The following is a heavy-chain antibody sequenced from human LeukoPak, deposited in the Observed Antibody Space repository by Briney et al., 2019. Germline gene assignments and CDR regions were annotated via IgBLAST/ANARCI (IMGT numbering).Heavy chain of an antibody. Sequence: SETLSLTCTVSGGSISSSSYYWGWIRQPPGKGLEWIGSIYYSGSTYYNPSLKSRVTISVDTSKNQFSLKLSSVTAADTAVYYCARKTVAATINWFDPWGQGTLVTVSS. CDR1: GGSISSSSYY. CDR3: ARKTVAATINWFDP. D-gene: IGHD2-15*01. CDR2: IYYSGST. J-gene: IGHJ5*02. V-gene: IGHV4-39*01.